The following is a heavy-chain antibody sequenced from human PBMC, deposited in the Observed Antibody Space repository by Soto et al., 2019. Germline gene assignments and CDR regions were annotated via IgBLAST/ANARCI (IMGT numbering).Heavy chain of an antibody. CDR3: ERRHGLDIDAYY. D-gene: IGHD3-10*01. CDR2: FFIGGNT. CDR1: GGSISTTTYY. V-gene: IGHV4-39*01. J-gene: IGHJ4*02. Sequence: SETLSLTCTGSGGSISTTTYYWCWMLQPPGKGLEWIASFFIGGNTYYNPSLKSRVTISVDTSKNQFSLKLSSVTAADTAVYFCERRHGLDIDAYYWGQGILVT.